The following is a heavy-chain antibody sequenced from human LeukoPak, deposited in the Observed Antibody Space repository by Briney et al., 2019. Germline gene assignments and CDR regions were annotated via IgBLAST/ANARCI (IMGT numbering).Heavy chain of an antibody. CDR3: AKYEVYGGHTIDY. CDR2: ISGSGGST. J-gene: IGHJ4*02. CDR1: GFTFSSYA. D-gene: IGHD4-23*01. V-gene: IGHV3-23*01. Sequence: PGGSLRLSCAASGFTFSSYAVSWVRQAPGKGLEWVSAISGSGGSTYYADSVKGRFTISRDNSKNTLYLQMNSLRAEDTAVYYCAKYEVYGGHTIDYWGQGTLVTVSS.